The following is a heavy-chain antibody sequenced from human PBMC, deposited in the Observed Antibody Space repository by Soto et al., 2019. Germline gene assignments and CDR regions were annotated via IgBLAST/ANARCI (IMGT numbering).Heavy chain of an antibody. Sequence: ASVKVSCKASGHTFTSYGISWVRQAPGQGLEWMGWISAYNGNTNYAQKLQGRVTMTTDTSTSTAYMELRSLRSDDTAVYYCALGPDDSSGYYGAFDIWGQGTMVTVSS. CDR2: ISAYNGNT. D-gene: IGHD3-22*01. CDR1: GHTFTSYG. CDR3: ALGPDDSSGYYGAFDI. J-gene: IGHJ3*02. V-gene: IGHV1-18*04.